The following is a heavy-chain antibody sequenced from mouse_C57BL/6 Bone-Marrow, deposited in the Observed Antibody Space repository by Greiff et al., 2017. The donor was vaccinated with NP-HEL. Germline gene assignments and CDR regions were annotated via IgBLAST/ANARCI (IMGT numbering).Heavy chain of an antibody. CDR3: ARRSGTTVVDV. V-gene: IGHV1-81*01. CDR1: GYTFTSYG. D-gene: IGHD1-1*01. J-gene: IGHJ1*03. CDR2: IYPRSGNT. Sequence: QVQLKQSGAELARPGASVKLSCKASGYTFTSYGISWVKQRTGQGLEWIGEIYPRSGNTYYNEKFKGKATLTADKSSSTAYMELRSLTSEDAAVYFCARRSGTTVVDVWGTGTTVTVSS.